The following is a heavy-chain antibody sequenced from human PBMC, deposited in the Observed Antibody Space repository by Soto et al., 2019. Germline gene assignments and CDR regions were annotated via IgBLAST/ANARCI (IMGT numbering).Heavy chain of an antibody. CDR3: ASTRDGYKIGYYYYAMDV. D-gene: IGHD5-12*01. CDR1: GYSFTSYW. CDR2: IYPGDSDT. V-gene: IGHV5-51*01. Sequence: PGESLKISCKGSGYSFTSYWIGWVRQMPGKGLEWMGIIYPGDSDTRYSPSFQGQVTISADESISTAYLQWSSLKASDTAMYYCASTRDGYKIGYYYYAMDVWGQGTTVTVSS. J-gene: IGHJ6*02.